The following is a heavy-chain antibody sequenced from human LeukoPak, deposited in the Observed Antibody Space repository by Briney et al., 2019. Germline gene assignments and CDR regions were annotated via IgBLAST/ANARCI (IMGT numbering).Heavy chain of an antibody. CDR2: FDPEDGET. D-gene: IGHD2-2*01. V-gene: IGHV1-24*01. CDR3: ARGGSAYALDY. J-gene: IGHJ4*02. Sequence: ASVKVSCEVSGYTLTELSMHWVRQAPGKGLEWMGGFDPEDGETIYAQKFQGRVTLTKNTSTNSAYMELSSLKASDTAMYFCARGGSAYALDYWGQGTLVTVSS. CDR1: GYTLTELS.